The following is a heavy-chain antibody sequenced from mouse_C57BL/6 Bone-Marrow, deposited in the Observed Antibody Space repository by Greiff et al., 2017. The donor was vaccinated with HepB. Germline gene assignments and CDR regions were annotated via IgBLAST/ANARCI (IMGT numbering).Heavy chain of an antibody. D-gene: IGHD1-1*01. CDR3: ARGYGSPPGDYYAMDY. J-gene: IGHJ4*01. Sequence: QVQLQQSGSELRSPGSSVKLSCKDFDSEVFPVAYMSWVRQKPGHGFEWIGGILPSIGRTIYGEKFEDKATLDADTLSNTAYLELNSLTSEDSAIYDCARGYGSPPGDYYAMDYWGQGTSVTVSS. CDR1: DSEVFPVAY. CDR2: ILPSIGRT. V-gene: IGHV15-2*01.